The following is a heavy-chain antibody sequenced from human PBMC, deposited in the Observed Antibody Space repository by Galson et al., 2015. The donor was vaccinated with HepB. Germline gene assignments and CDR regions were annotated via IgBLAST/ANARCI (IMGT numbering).Heavy chain of an antibody. Sequence: TLSLTCAVYGGPFSDYYWSWIRQPPGKGLEWIGEMKDSGSATYNPSLKSRVTISLDPSKKQFSLKLKSVTAADTAVYYCARGLLVAGSFYFDSWGQGTLVTVSS. CDR3: ARGLLVAGSFYFDS. J-gene: IGHJ5*01. D-gene: IGHD2-8*02. V-gene: IGHV4-34*01. CDR1: GGPFSDYY. CDR2: MKDSGSA.